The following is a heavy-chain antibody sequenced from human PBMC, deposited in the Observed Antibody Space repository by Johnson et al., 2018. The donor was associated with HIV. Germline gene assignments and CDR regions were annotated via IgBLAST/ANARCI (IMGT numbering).Heavy chain of an antibody. V-gene: IGHV3-66*02. CDR1: GFTVSTSY. CDR2: IFSGGTT. J-gene: IGHJ3*02. D-gene: IGHD4-23*01. Sequence: VQLVESGGGLVQPGGSLRLSCAVSGFTVSTSYMTWVRQAPGKGLDWVSVIFSGGTTYYADSVKGRFTISRDNSKSTLYLQMNSLKTEDTALYYCAKDTGGNSGSDAFDIWGQGTLVTVSS. CDR3: AKDTGGNSGSDAFDI.